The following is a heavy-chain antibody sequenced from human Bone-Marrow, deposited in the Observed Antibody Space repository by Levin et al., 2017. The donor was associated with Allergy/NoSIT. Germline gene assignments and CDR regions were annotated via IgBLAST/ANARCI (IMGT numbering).Heavy chain of an antibody. J-gene: IGHJ4*02. CDR3: TKDGPQTGDLLAY. CDR2: IHSGGTT. D-gene: IGHD7-27*01. CDR1: GFSVSSTY. V-gene: IGHV3-53*01. Sequence: GESLKISCAASGFSVSSTYMTWVRQAPGKGLEWVSVIHSGGTTYYADSVTGRFTISRDTAKNTLYLQMNGLRVEDTAVYYCTKDGPQTGDLLAYWGQGTLVTVSS.